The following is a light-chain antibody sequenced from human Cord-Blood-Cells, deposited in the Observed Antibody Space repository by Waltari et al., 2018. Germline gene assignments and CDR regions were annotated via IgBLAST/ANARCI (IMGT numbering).Light chain of an antibody. CDR2: EGS. CDR1: SSDVGSYKL. CDR3: CSYAGSSTVV. V-gene: IGLV2-23*01. Sequence: QSALTPPASVSGSPGQSITISCTGTSSDVGSYKLFSWYQQHQGKAPKLMIYEGSNRPSGVSKSSSGSKSGNTASLTISGLQAEDEADYSCCSYAGSSTVVFGGGTKLTVL. J-gene: IGLJ2*01.